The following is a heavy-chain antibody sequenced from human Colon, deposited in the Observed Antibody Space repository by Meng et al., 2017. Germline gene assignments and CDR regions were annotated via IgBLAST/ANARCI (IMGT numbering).Heavy chain of an antibody. V-gene: IGHV4-4*03. J-gene: IGHJ4*02. Sequence: LKAPGPRLGEPLGPPAPPLSMSGISIRCSNCWGWVRQSPGRGLEWIGEIYHSGSTNYNPSLKNRVTMPVNNSKNQFSLTLYSVTAADTAVYYCARVIYASGNMAHLDYWGQGTLVTVSS. CDR2: IYHSGST. CDR3: ARVIYASGNMAHLDY. D-gene: IGHD3-10*01. CDR1: GISIRCSNC.